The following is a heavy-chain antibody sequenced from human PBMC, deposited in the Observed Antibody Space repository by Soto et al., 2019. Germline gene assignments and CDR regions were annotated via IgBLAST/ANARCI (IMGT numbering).Heavy chain of an antibody. Sequence: PGGSLRLSCAASGFTVSSNYMSWVRQAPGKGLEWVSVIYSSGSTYYADSVKGRFTISRHNSKNTLYLQMNSLRAEDTAVYYCARAQGGYSGSYRFDYWGQGTLVTVSS. D-gene: IGHD1-26*01. CDR1: GFTVSSNY. J-gene: IGHJ4*02. CDR2: IYSSGST. V-gene: IGHV3-53*04. CDR3: ARAQGGYSGSYRFDY.